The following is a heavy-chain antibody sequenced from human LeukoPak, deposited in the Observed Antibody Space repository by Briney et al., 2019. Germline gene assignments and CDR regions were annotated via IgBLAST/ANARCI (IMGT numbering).Heavy chain of an antibody. D-gene: IGHD5-18*01. J-gene: IGHJ4*02. CDR1: GFTDSDNY. CDR3: ARARGGKIQLLVYYFDY. Sequence: APILYYTSSGFTDSDNYLSWARHAPGKGLDWVALIYSAGTTHADSVRGRLTISRDKSKNMLYLKMNRLRAEDTAVYCCARARGGKIQLLVYYFDYWGQGTLVTVSS. CDR2: IYSAGTT. V-gene: IGHV3-66*01.